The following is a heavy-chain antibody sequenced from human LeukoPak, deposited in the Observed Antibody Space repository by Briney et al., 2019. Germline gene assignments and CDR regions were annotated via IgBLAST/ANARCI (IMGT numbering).Heavy chain of an antibody. CDR3: ARDFIAVADRYNWFDP. CDR1: GGSISSYY. Sequence: PSETLSLTCTVSGGSISSYYWSWIRQPAGKGLEWIGRIYTSGSTHYNPSLKSRVTMSVDTSKNHFSLQLSSVTAADTAVYYCARDFIAVADRYNWFDPWGQGTLVTVSS. J-gene: IGHJ5*02. D-gene: IGHD6-19*01. CDR2: IYTSGST. V-gene: IGHV4-4*07.